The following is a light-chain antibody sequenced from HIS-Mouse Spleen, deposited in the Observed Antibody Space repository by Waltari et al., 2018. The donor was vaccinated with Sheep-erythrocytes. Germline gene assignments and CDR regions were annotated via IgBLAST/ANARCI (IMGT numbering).Light chain of an antibody. CDR3: CSYAGSYNYV. CDR1: SSDVGGYNY. J-gene: IGLJ1*01. Sequence: QSALTQPRSVSGSPGQSVTISCTGTSSDVGGYNYVSWYQQHLGKAPKLMIYDVSKRPSGVPDRFSGSKSGNTASLTISWLQAEDEADYYCCSYAGSYNYVFGTGTKVTVL. CDR2: DVS. V-gene: IGLV2-11*01.